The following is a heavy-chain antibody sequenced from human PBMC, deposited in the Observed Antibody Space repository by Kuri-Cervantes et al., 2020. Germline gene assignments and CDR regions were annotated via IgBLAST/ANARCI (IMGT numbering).Heavy chain of an antibody. CDR2: ISAYNGHT. J-gene: IGHJ6*02. CDR1: GYTFTSNG. CDR3: ARGSLVFGYSYGEALIDYYYYGMDV. D-gene: IGHD5-18*01. Sequence: ASVKVSCKASGYTFTSNGISWVRQAPGQGLEWVGWISAYNGHTNYAQKLQGRVTMTTDTSTSTAYMELRSLRSDDTAVYYCARGSLVFGYSYGEALIDYYYYGMDVWGQGTTVTVSS. V-gene: IGHV1-18*01.